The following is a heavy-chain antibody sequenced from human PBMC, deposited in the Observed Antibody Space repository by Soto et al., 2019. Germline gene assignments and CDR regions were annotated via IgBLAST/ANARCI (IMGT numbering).Heavy chain of an antibody. J-gene: IGHJ4*02. Sequence: QVQLVQSGAEVKKPGASVKVSCKASGYTFSSYYIHWVRQAPGQGLGWMGRINPSGGGTRYAQKFHVRVTMTRDTSTSTVYVELISLTSEDTVDYCCVGGGSVVVVTDWFGYWGQGTLVTVSS. V-gene: IGHV1-46*01. D-gene: IGHD2-21*02. CDR1: GYTFSSYY. CDR3: VGGGSVVVVTDWFGY. CDR2: INPSGGGT.